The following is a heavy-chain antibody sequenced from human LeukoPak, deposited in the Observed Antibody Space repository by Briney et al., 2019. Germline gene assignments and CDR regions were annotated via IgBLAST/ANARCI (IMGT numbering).Heavy chain of an antibody. D-gene: IGHD3-10*01. Sequence: GGSLRLSCAASGFTFNAFWMTWVRQAPGRGLEWLANINQDGTETYYVDSVKGRFTISRGNAKNSVFLQLRNLRGEDTALYYCARTIWFGELVDFWGQGALVTVSS. CDR1: GFTFNAFW. CDR3: ARTIWFGELVDF. CDR2: INQDGTET. V-gene: IGHV3-7*01. J-gene: IGHJ4*02.